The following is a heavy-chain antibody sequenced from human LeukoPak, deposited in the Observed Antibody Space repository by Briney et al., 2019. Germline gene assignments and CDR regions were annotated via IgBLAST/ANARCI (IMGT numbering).Heavy chain of an antibody. Sequence: SETLSLTCTVSGGSISSYYWSWIRQPPGKGLEWIGSIYYSGSTYYNPSLKSRVTISVDTSKNQFSLIWSSVTAADTAVYYCARGDTSGPYNWFDPWGQGTLVTVSS. CDR2: IYYSGST. D-gene: IGHD3-22*01. CDR1: GGSISSYY. CDR3: ARGDTSGPYNWFDP. J-gene: IGHJ5*02. V-gene: IGHV4-59*05.